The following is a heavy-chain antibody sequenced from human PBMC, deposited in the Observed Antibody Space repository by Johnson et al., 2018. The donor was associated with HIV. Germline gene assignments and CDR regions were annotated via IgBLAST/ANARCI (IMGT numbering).Heavy chain of an antibody. CDR1: GFTFSSYA. Sequence: VQLVESGGGLVQPGGSLRLSCAASGFTFSSYAMSWVRQAPGKGLEWVSAISGSGGSTYYADSVKGRFTISSDNSKNTLYLQMESLRVEDTAIYYCAKAWELLGRRAALDIWGRGTMVTVSS. D-gene: IGHD1-26*01. CDR3: AKAWELLGRRAALDI. CDR2: ISGSGGST. J-gene: IGHJ3*02. V-gene: IGHV3-23*04.